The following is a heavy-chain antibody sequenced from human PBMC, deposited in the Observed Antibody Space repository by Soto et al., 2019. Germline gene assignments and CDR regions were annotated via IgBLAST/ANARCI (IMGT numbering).Heavy chain of an antibody. D-gene: IGHD6-6*01. CDR2: LDPSEAYT. CDR3: ARLEEYSRSVYYYYGMDV. V-gene: IGHV5-10-1*01. CDR1: GYNFTSYW. J-gene: IGHJ6*01. Sequence: GESLKISCKVSGYNFTSYWISWVRQMPGKVLEGMGRLDPSEAYTNYSPSFQGHVTSSSCKSIGTDYLQGSSMKASETAMYYCARLEEYSRSVYYYYGMDVWGHGTRVSVSS.